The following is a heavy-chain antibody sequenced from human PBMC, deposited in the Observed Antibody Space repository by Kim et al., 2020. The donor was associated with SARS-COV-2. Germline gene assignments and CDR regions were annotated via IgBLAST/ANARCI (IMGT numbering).Heavy chain of an antibody. CDR3: SKSLNGGNKVYYDH. CDR1: GFSFNDYA. CDR2: ITSSGLIT. J-gene: IGHJ4*02. V-gene: IGHV3-23*01. D-gene: IGHD2-8*01. Sequence: GGSLRLSCAASGFSFNDYAMNWVRQAPGKGLEWVSSITSSGLITSYSDSVKGRFTISRDNSRSTLFLQMNSLRAEDTAVYYCSKSLNGGNKVYYDHWGQGILVTVSS.